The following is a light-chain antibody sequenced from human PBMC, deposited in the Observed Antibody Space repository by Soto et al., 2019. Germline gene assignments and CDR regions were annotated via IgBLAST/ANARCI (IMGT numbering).Light chain of an antibody. CDR1: QSVSSSY. CDR3: QQYGSSPRNT. CDR2: GAS. J-gene: IGKJ2*01. V-gene: IGKV3-20*01. Sequence: EIVLTQSPGTLSLSPGERATLSCRASQSVSSSYLAWYQQKPGQAPRLLIYGASSRATGIPDRFSVSGSGTDFTLTIRRLEPEDVAVYYCQQYGSSPRNTFGQGTKLEIK.